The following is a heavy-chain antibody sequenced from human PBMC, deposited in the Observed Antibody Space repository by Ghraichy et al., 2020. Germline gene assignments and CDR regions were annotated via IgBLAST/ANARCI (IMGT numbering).Heavy chain of an antibody. V-gene: IGHV1-18*01. CDR3: ARASYGNLFDF. CDR1: GYSFSNYY. J-gene: IGHJ4*02. CDR2: INANNGNT. Sequence: SVKVSCKASGYSFSNYYIGWVRQAPGQGLEWMGWINANNGNTNYAQNLQGRVTMTTDTSMSTAYMELRSLRSDDAALYFCARASYGNLFDFWGQGTLVTVSS. D-gene: IGHD4-11*01.